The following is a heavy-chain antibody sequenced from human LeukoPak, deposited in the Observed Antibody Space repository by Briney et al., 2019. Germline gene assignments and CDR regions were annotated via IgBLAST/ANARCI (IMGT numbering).Heavy chain of an antibody. V-gene: IGHV1-8*01. CDR1: GYTFFNYD. D-gene: IGHD3-9*01. CDR3: ARREYDILTGYSSFDY. CDR2: VNPNSGNI. Sequence: ASVKVSFKGSGYTFFNYDINWGGTGNGPGLGWEGWVNPNSGNIGFAQKFQGRVTMTRNTPISTAYMELSSLRSEDTAVYYCARREYDILTGYSSFDYWGQGTLVTVSS. J-gene: IGHJ4*02.